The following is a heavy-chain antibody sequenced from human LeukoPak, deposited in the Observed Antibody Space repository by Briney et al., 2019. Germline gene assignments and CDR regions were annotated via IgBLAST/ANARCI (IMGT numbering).Heavy chain of an antibody. CDR2: INHSGST. CDR3: ARGRGYYYDSSGYYPN. CDR1: GGSFSGYY. Sequence: SETLSLTCAVYGGSFSGYYWSWIRQPPGEGLEWIGEINHSGSTNYNPSLKCRVTISGDSTKNQVSLKLSSVTAADTAVYDGARGRGYYYDSSGYYPNWCQGTRVTVSS. V-gene: IGHV4-34*01. J-gene: IGHJ4*02. D-gene: IGHD3-22*01.